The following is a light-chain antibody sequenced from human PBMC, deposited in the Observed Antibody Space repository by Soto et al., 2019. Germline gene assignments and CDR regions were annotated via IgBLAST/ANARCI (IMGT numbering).Light chain of an antibody. CDR1: SGHRNYA. CDR3: QTWGTGYWV. Sequence: QLVLPQSPSASASLGASVKLTCTLSSGHRNYAIAWHQQQSEKGPRYLMKVNNDGSHIKGDGIPDRFSGSSSGAERYLTISSLQSEDEADYYCQTWGTGYWVFGGGTKLTVL. CDR2: VNNDGSH. V-gene: IGLV4-69*01. J-gene: IGLJ3*02.